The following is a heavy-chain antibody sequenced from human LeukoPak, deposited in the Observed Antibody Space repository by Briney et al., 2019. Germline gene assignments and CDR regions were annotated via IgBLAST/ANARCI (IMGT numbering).Heavy chain of an antibody. CDR2: IYYSGNT. CDR1: GGSVSSGSYY. CDR3: ARAPSWAYFDY. V-gene: IGHV4-61*01. J-gene: IGHJ4*02. Sequence: SETLSLTCTVSGGSVSSGSYYWGWIRQPPGRGLEWIGYIYYSGNTNYNPSLKSRVTISVDTSKNQFSLKLSSVTAADTAVYYCARAPSWAYFDYWGQGTLVTVSS. D-gene: IGHD1-26*01.